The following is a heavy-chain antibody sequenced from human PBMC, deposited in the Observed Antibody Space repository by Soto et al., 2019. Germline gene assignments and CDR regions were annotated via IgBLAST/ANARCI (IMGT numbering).Heavy chain of an antibody. J-gene: IGHJ6*02. CDR2: INPNGGST. CDR1: GYTFTSYY. D-gene: IGHD3-16*01. Sequence: ASVKVSCKASGYTFTSYYMHWVRRAPGQGLEWMGIINPNGGSTSYAQKFQGRVTMTTDTSTSTAYMELRSLRSDDTAVYYCAILGVAPYHYYGMAFWGQGTSVPVSS. V-gene: IGHV1-46*01. CDR3: AILGVAPYHYYGMAF.